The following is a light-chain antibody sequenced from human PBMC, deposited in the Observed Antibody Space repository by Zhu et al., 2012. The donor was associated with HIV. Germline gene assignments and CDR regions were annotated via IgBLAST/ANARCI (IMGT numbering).Light chain of an antibody. CDR2: GAS. Sequence: IVLTQSPATLSLSPGERTTLSCRASQSVNSNLAWYQQKPGQAPRLLIYGASTRATGIPARFSGSGSGTEFTLTISSLQSEDFAIYYCQQYNNWPPLTFGRRDRTVEIK. CDR1: QSVNSN. J-gene: IGKJ4*01. V-gene: IGKV3-15*01. CDR3: QQYNNWPPLT.